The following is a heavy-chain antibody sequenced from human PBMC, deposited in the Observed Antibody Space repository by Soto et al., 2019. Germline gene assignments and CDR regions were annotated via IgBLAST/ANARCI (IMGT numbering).Heavy chain of an antibody. J-gene: IGHJ4*02. D-gene: IGHD1-26*01. V-gene: IGHV4-39*01. CDR3: ARGDREPFNY. CDR1: GGSISSSGYY. CDR2: IYYSGST. Sequence: QLQLQESGPGLVKPSETLSLTCTVSGGSISSSGYYWGWIRQPPGKGLEWIGSIYYSGSTYYTPSLKSRVTISVDTSKNQFSLKLSSVTAADTAVYYCARGDREPFNYWGQGTLVTVSS.